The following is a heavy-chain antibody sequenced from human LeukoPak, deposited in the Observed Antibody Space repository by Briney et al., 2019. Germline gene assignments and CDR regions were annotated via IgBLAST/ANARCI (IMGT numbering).Heavy chain of an antibody. CDR2: INPSGGST. Sequence: ASVKVSCKASGYTFTSYYMHWVRQAPGQGLEWMGIINPSGGSTSYAQKFQGRVTMTRDMSTSTVYMELSSLRSEDTAVYYCARDRGSLAAAGPFDYWGQGTLVTVSS. V-gene: IGHV1-46*01. J-gene: IGHJ4*02. CDR1: GYTFTSYY. CDR3: ARDRGSLAAAGPFDY. D-gene: IGHD6-13*01.